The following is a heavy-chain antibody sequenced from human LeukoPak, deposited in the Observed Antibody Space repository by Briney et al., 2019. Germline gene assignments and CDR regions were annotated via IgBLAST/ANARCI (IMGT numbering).Heavy chain of an antibody. CDR1: GFIFSNYA. D-gene: IGHD3-9*01. V-gene: IGHV3-23*01. Sequence: EAGGSLRLSCAVSGFIFSNYAVRWVRRARGKGREGVSAITGSGGPTWYGDSVKGHFNISRDNSQNTLYLQMTSLGAEDTGVYYCAKWGDYDRLTGYYDSDCWGQGTLVTVSS. J-gene: IGHJ4*02. CDR3: AKWGDYDRLTGYYDSDC. CDR2: ITGSGGPT.